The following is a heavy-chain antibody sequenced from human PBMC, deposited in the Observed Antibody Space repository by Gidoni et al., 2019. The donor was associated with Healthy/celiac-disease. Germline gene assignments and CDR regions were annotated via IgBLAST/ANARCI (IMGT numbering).Heavy chain of an antibody. CDR2: IYYSGST. CDR3: ARDSIYSGSYAPFDY. Sequence: QVQLQESGPGLVKPSQTLSLTCTVSGGSISSGDYYWSWIRQPPGKGLEWIGYIYYSGSTYYNPSLKSRVTISVDTSKNQFSLKLSSVTAADTAVYYCARDSIYSGSYAPFDYWGQGTLVTVSS. D-gene: IGHD1-26*01. J-gene: IGHJ4*02. CDR1: GGSISSGDYY. V-gene: IGHV4-30-4*01.